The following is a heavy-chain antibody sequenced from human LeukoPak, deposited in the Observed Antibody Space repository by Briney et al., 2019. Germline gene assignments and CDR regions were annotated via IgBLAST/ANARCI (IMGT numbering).Heavy chain of an antibody. V-gene: IGHV3-21*01. CDR3: ARDTGTGSWSGYHYYFDS. CDR2: ISSSSSYM. CDR1: GFTFSTSS. Sequence: GGSLRLSCAASGFTFSTSSMNWVRQAPGKGLEWVSSISSSSSYMYYSDSVKGRFTISRDNAKNSLYLQMNGLRPEDTAVYYCARDTGTGSWSGYHYYFDSWGQGVLVTVSS. J-gene: IGHJ4*02. D-gene: IGHD3-3*01.